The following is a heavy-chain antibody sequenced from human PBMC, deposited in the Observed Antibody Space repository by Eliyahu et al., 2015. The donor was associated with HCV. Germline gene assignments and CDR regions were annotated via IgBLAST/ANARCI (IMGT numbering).Heavy chain of an antibody. CDR2: ISNNGDNT. CDR1: GFTFSSYA. J-gene: IGHJ4*02. V-gene: IGHV3-64D*06. D-gene: IGHD1-1*01. CDR3: VKKRFGDWNVDY. Sequence: EVQLVESGGGLVQPGGSLRLSCSASGFTFSSYAMHWVRQAPGRGLEYVSAISNNGDNTYYADSVKGRFTISRDNSKNTLYLRMSSLRPEDTAVYYCVKKRFGDWNVDYWGQGTLVTVSS.